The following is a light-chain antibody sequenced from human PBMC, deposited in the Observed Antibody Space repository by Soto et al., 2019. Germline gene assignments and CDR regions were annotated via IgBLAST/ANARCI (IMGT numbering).Light chain of an antibody. CDR1: QSVSSNY. V-gene: IGKV3-20*01. CDR3: QQYGSSGT. J-gene: IGKJ1*01. CDR2: GAS. Sequence: EIVMTQSPATLSVSPGERATLSCRASQSVSSNYLAWYQQKPGQAPRLLIYGASSRATGIPDRFSGSGSGTDFTHTISRLEPEDFAVYYCQQYGSSGTCGQGTKVDIK.